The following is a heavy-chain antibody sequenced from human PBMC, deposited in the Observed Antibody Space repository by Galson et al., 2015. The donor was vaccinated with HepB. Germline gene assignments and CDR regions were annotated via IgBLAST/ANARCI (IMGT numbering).Heavy chain of an antibody. CDR3: ARAGDIVVVPAADYYYYMVV. J-gene: IGHJ6*03. CDR1: GYTFTSYG. CDR2: ISAYNGNT. D-gene: IGHD2-2*01. Sequence: SVKVSCKASGYTFTSYGISWVRQAPGQGLEWMGCISAYNGNTNYAQKLQGRVTMTTDTSTSTAYMELRSLRSDDTAVYYCARAGDIVVVPAADYYYYMVVWGKGTTVTVSS. V-gene: IGHV1-18*01.